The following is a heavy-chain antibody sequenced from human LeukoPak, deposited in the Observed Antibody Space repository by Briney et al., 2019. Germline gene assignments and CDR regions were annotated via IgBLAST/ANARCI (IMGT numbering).Heavy chain of an antibody. J-gene: IGHJ4*02. CDR1: GFTFRDYT. D-gene: IGHD4-17*01. CDR2: IYGSGGGQT. Sequence: GGSLRLSCAASGFTFRDYTMNWVRQAPGQGLEWVSGIYGSGGGQTFYADSVRGRFIISRDDSRNLVFLHMDRLRVEDTGLYYCAKDVKSDGVWDIDHWGQGTVVTVSS. V-gene: IGHV3-23*01. CDR3: AKDVKSDGVWDIDH.